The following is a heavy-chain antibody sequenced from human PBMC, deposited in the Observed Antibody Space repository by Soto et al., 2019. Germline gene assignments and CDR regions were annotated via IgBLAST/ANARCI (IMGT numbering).Heavy chain of an antibody. Sequence: QVPLQESGPGLVKPSETLSLSCTVSGGSISNYYWSWFRQTPGKGLEWIGYVHDSWGSNYNPSLKSRVAISLDTSKSQFSLTLPSVTATDTAVYYCARQGFGALHGLVEVWGQGTTVTVSS. V-gene: IGHV4-59*08. CDR3: ARQGFGALHGLVEV. CDR2: VHDSWGS. J-gene: IGHJ6*02. D-gene: IGHD3-10*01. CDR1: GGSISNYY.